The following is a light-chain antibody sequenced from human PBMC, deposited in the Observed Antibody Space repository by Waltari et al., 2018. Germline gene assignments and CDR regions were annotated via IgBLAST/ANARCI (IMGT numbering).Light chain of an antibody. Sequence: QSVLTQPPSASGTPGQKVTISCSGGSSNIGGNYVYWYQKLPGTAPKLLTYKSNQRPSAGLDRFSGSKSGTSASLAISGLLSEDEGHYYCAAWDDSLSNFVFGTGTKVTVL. CDR3: AAWDDSLSNFV. CDR1: SSNIGGNY. V-gene: IGLV1-47*01. CDR2: KSN. J-gene: IGLJ1*01.